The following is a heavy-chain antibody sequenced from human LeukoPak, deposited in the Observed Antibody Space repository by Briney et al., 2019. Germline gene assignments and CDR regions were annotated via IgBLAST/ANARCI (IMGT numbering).Heavy chain of an antibody. CDR2: ISYGGSNK. J-gene: IGHJ5*01. V-gene: IGHV3-30*18. D-gene: IGHD3-10*01. CDR3: AKDGIPYGSGSRAYNWFDS. Sequence: PGRSLRLSCAASGFTFSSYGMHWVRQAPGKGLEGVAVISYGGSNKYYADSVKGRFTISRDNSKNTLYLQMNSLSAEDTAVYYCAKDGIPYGSGSRAYNWFDSWGQGTLVTVSS. CDR1: GFTFSSYG.